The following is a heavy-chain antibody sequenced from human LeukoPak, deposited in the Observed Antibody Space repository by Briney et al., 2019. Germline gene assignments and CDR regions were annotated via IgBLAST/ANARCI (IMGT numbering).Heavy chain of an antibody. CDR2: TYYSGST. D-gene: IGHD1-26*01. V-gene: IGHV4-39*07. CDR3: ARVWVVGATKAQYCFDY. Sequence: ETLSLTCTVSGGSISSSSYYWGWIRQPPGKGLEWIGRTYYSGSTYYNPSLKSRVTISVDTSKNQFSLKLSSVTAADTAVYYCARVWVVGATKAQYCFDYWGQGTLVTVSS. CDR1: GGSISSSSYY. J-gene: IGHJ4*02.